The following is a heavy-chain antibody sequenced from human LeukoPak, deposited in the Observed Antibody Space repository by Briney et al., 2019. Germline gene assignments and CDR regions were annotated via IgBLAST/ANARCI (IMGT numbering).Heavy chain of an antibody. Sequence: PRGSLRLSCAPSGFIFSSYEMNSVRQAPGKGLKWVSYISSSGTTLDYADSVKGRFTISRDNAKNSLYLQMDSLRAEDTAVYYCVSRAYRGEFDIWGQGTMVTVSS. J-gene: IGHJ3*02. CDR2: ISSSGTTL. V-gene: IGHV3-48*03. CDR3: VSRAYRGEFDI. D-gene: IGHD5-12*01. CDR1: GFIFSSYE.